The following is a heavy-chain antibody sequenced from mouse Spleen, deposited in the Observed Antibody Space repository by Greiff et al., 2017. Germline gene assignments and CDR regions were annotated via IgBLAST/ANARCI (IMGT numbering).Heavy chain of an antibody. D-gene: IGHD4-1*01. J-gene: IGHJ3*01. CDR3: ARAGVGRGFAY. Sequence: EVQLQESGPELVKPGASVKIPCKASGYTFTDYNMDWVKQSHGKSLEWIGDINPNNGGTIYNQKFKGKATLTVDKSSSTAYMELRSLTSEDTAVYYCARAGVGRGFAYWGQGTLVTVSA. V-gene: IGHV1-18*01. CDR1: GYTFTDYN. CDR2: INPNNGGT.